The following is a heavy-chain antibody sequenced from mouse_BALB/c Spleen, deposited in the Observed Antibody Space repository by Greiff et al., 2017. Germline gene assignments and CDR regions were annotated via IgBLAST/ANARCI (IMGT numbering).Heavy chain of an antibody. J-gene: IGHJ3*01. CDR1: GFNIKDYY. V-gene: IGHV14-4*02. Sequence: VQLKESGAELVRSGASVKLSCTASGFNIKDYYMHWVKQRPEQGLEWIGWIDPENGDTEYAPKFQGKATMTADTSSNTAYLQLSSLTSEDTAVYYCTGTGWFAYWGQGTLVTVSA. CDR3: TGTGWFAY. CDR2: IDPENGDT.